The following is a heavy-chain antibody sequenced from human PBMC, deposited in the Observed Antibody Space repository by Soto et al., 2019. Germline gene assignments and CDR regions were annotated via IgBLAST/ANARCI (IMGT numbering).Heavy chain of an antibody. V-gene: IGHV3-23*01. CDR1: GFTFSSSA. CDR2: INGGGGST. D-gene: IGHD1-26*01. J-gene: IGHJ4*02. Sequence: EVQLLESGGGLVQPGGSLRLSCAVDGFTFSSSAMSWVRQAPGKGLEWVSSINGGGGSTSYADSVKGRFTISRDNSKNTLYLQMNSLRAEDTALYYCAKDGEYQIVAANQLAYWGQGTLVTVSS. CDR3: AKDGEYQIVAANQLAY.